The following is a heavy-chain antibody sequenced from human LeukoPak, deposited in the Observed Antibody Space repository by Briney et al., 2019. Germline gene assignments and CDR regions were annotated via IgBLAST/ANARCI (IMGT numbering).Heavy chain of an antibody. CDR1: GFTFSSYA. Sequence: GRSLRLSCAASGFTFSSYAMHWVRQAPGQGLEWVAVISYDGSNKYYADSVKGRFTISIDNSKNTLYLQMNSLRAEDTAVYYCARALVVYYYDGGDYWGQGTLVTVSS. CDR3: ARALVVYYYDGGDY. J-gene: IGHJ4*02. CDR2: ISYDGSNK. V-gene: IGHV3-30*01. D-gene: IGHD3-22*01.